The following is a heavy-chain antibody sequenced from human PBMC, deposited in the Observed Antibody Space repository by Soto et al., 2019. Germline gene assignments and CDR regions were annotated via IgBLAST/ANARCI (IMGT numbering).Heavy chain of an antibody. CDR3: ARETVAGTDNWFDP. V-gene: IGHV4-4*07. CDR2: IYTSGYT. D-gene: IGHD6-19*01. CDR1: GGSISTYY. Sequence: QVQLQESGPGLVKPSETLSLNCTVSGGSISTYYWNWIRQPVGKRLEWLGRIYTSGYTKYNPSLKSRVTMSLDTSKRQFSLKLSSVTAADTAVYYCARETVAGTDNWFDPWGQGILVTVSS. J-gene: IGHJ5*02.